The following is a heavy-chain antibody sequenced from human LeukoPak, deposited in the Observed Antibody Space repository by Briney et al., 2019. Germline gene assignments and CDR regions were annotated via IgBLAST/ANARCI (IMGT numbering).Heavy chain of an antibody. D-gene: IGHD3-22*01. CDR1: GVSISGSYYY. V-gene: IGHV4-39*07. CDR2: IYYSGST. J-gene: IGHJ4*02. Sequence: SETLSLTCAVSGVSISGSYYYWGWIRQPPGKGLEWIGNIYYSGSTYYNASLQSRVTISVDTSKNQFSLKLSSVTAADTAVYYCARVSRVYYDTSGRIFDSWGQGTLVTVSS. CDR3: ARVSRVYYDTSGRIFDS.